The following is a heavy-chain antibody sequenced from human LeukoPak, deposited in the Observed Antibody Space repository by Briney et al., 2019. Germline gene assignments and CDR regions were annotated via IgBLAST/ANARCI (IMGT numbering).Heavy chain of an antibody. J-gene: IGHJ4*02. CDR2: IVPILGTA. CDR1: GGTFSTYA. D-gene: IGHD6-13*01. CDR3: ARVPQGSSWPYYFDY. V-gene: IGHV1-69*04. Sequence: SVKVSFKASGGTFSTYAISWVRQAPGQGLEWVGRIVPILGTANYAQNFQGRVTITADRSTTTAYMELSSLRSEDTAVYYCARVPQGSSWPYYFDYWGQGTLVTVSS.